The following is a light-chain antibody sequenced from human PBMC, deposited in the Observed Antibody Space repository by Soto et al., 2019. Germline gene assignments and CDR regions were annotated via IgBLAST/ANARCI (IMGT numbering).Light chain of an antibody. Sequence: VTQSPVPVSVSQGDSATLSCRASQSVNSTLAWYQQKPGQAPTLLIYGASNRATGIPDRFSGSGSGKEFTLTISSLQSEDFAVYYCQQYNNWPPWTFGQGTKVEIK. CDR1: QSVNST. J-gene: IGKJ1*01. V-gene: IGKV3-15*01. CDR2: GAS. CDR3: QQYNNWPPWT.